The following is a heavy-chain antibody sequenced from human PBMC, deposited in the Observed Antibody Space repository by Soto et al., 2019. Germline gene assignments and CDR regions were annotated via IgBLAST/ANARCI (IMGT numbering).Heavy chain of an antibody. CDR1: GCPISNYY. V-gene: IGHV4-59*01. D-gene: IGHD3-22*01. Sequence: SETLSLTCSVSGCPISNYYWNWIRQTPGKGLEWIGNIYYSGSTNYNPSLKSRVTISVDTSRNQFSLKLSSVTAADTAVYYCARWTYDSRGYYPMYNWFDPWGQGILVTVSS. CDR2: IYYSGST. CDR3: ARWTYDSRGYYPMYNWFDP. J-gene: IGHJ5*02.